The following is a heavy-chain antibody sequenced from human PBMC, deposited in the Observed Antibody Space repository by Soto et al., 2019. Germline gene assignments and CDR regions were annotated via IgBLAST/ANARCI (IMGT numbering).Heavy chain of an antibody. V-gene: IGHV1-69*02. CDR1: GGTFSSYT. CDR2: IIPILGIA. CDR3: ARGAVVVVVAATHDAFDI. Sequence: QVQLVQSGAEVKKPGSSVKVSCKASGGTFSSYTISWVRQAPGQGLEWMGRIIPILGIANYAQKFQGRVTITADKSTSTASMELSSLRSEDTAVYYCARGAVVVVVAATHDAFDIWGQGTMVTVSS. J-gene: IGHJ3*02. D-gene: IGHD2-15*01.